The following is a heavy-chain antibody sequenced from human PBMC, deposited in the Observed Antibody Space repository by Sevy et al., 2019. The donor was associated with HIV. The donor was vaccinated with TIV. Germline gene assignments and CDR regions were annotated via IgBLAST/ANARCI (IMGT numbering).Heavy chain of an antibody. CDR3: ARGGATTVVAATDY. Sequence: ASVKVSCKASGGTFSSYAISWVRPAPGQGREWMGGIIPIFGTANDAQKFQGRVTITADETTSTAYMELSSLRSEDTAVYYCARGGATTVVAATDYWGQGTLVTVSS. CDR2: IIPIFGTA. CDR1: GGTFSSYA. J-gene: IGHJ4*02. D-gene: IGHD2-15*01. V-gene: IGHV1-69*13.